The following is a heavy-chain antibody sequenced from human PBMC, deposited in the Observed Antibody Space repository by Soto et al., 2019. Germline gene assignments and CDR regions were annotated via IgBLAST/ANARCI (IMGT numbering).Heavy chain of an antibody. Sequence: QVQLVQSGAEVRKPGSSVKVSCQASGDTFDTDSINWVRQAPGQGLEWMGGIIPMLEKPSYAQTLQDRVTITADASAKRVYMELRSLRSEDTAVYFCALASKWELLGYFYGMDVWGQGTTVTVSS. CDR2: IIPMLEKP. V-gene: IGHV1-69*01. J-gene: IGHJ6*02. D-gene: IGHD1-26*01. CDR1: GDTFDTDS. CDR3: ALASKWELLGYFYGMDV.